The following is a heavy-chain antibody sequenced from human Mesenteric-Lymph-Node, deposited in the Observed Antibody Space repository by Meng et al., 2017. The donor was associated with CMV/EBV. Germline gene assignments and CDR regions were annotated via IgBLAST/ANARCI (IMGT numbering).Heavy chain of an antibody. CDR2: IYSGGST. Sequence: GGSLRLSCAASGFTVSSNYMSWVRQAPGKGLEWVSVIYSGGSTYYADSVKGRFTISRDNSKNTLYLQMNSLRAEDTAVYYCAKEESYYDFWSGYSHFDYWGQGTLVTVSS. CDR3: AKEESYYDFWSGYSHFDY. CDR1: GFTVSSNY. V-gene: IGHV3-53*01. J-gene: IGHJ4*02. D-gene: IGHD3-3*01.